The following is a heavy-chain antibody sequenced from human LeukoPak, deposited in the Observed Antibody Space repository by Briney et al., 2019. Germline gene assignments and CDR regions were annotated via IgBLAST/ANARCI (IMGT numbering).Heavy chain of an antibody. V-gene: IGHV3-48*01. J-gene: IGHJ4*02. CDR1: GFTFSSYS. CDR3: ARVPGEVPAAIDY. D-gene: IGHD2-2*02. CDR2: ISSSSSTI. Sequence: PGGSLRLSCAASGFTFSSYSMNWVRQAPGKGLEWVSYISSSSSTIYYADSVKGRFTISRDNAKNSLYLQMNSLRAEDTAVYYCARVPGEVPAAIDYWGQGTLVTVSS.